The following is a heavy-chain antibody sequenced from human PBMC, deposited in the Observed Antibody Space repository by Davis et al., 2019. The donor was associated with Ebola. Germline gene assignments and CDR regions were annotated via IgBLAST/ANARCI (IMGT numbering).Heavy chain of an antibody. V-gene: IGHV3-7*01. J-gene: IGHJ4*02. Sequence: PGGSLRLSCAASGFTFSDHYMDWVRQAPGKGLEWVANIKEDGSKKQYVDSLKGRFTISRDNAKKSLHLEVNSLRFDDTAVYYCARDASWSFDSWGQGTLVTVSS. CDR1: GFTFSDHY. D-gene: IGHD2-8*01. CDR3: ARDASWSFDS. CDR2: IKEDGSKK.